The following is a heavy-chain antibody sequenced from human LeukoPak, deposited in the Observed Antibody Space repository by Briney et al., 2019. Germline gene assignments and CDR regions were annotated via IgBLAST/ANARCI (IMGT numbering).Heavy chain of an antibody. Sequence: SETLSLTCKVSGGSISSSSYYWGWIRQPPGKGLEWIGSIYYSGSTYYNPSLKSRVIISVDTSKNQFSLKLSSVTAADTAVYYCARQAIGSWPVGYWGQGTLVTVSS. J-gene: IGHJ4*02. D-gene: IGHD2-15*01. CDR3: ARQAIGSWPVGY. CDR2: IYYSGST. CDR1: GGSISSSSYY. V-gene: IGHV4-39*01.